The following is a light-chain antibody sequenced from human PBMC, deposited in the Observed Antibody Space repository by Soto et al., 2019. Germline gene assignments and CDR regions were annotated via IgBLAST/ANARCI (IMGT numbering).Light chain of an antibody. Sequence: EVVLTQSPATLSLSPGERATLSCRASESIGNYLAWYQQKLGQAPKLLIYDASHRAIGIPGRFSGDGSGTDFTLTISRLEPEDFAVDYCQWRSDGPQRLTFGGGTKVEIK. J-gene: IGKJ4*01. CDR2: DAS. CDR3: QWRSDGPQRLT. V-gene: IGKV3-11*01. CDR1: ESIGNY.